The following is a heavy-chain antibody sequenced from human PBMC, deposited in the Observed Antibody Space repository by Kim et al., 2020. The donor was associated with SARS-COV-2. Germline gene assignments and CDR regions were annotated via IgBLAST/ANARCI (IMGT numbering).Heavy chain of an antibody. CDR2: MNPNSNNT. CDR3: ARLFRYNFDL. Sequence: ASVKVSCMGSGYNFTSFDIHWVRQASGQGPEWMGWMNPNSNNTGYARKFQGRVTMTKNTAMKTAYMELSGLRPEDTAVYYCARLFRYNFDLWGQGTLVTV. D-gene: IGHD1-20*01. CDR1: GYNFTSFD. V-gene: IGHV1-8*01. J-gene: IGHJ4*02.